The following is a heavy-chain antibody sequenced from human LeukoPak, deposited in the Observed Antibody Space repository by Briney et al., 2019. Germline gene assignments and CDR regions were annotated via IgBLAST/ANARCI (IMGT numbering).Heavy chain of an antibody. CDR1: GFTFSDYY. CDR3: ARAMYYDFWSGYLCYFDY. Sequence: PGGSLILSCAASGFTFSDYYMSWIRQAPGKGLEWVSYISSSGSTIYYADSVKGRFTISRDNAKNSLYLQMNSLRAEDTAVYYCARAMYYDFWSGYLCYFDYWGQGTLVTVSS. J-gene: IGHJ4*02. V-gene: IGHV3-11*04. CDR2: ISSSGSTI. D-gene: IGHD3-3*01.